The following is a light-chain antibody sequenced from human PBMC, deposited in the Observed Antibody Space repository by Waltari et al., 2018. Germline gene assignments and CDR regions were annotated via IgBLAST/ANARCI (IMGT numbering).Light chain of an antibody. CDR3: QQYYSAPWT. J-gene: IGKJ1*01. Sequence: DTVLTHYPDSLVVSLDARAPITCKSSQSVLYSSNNKNHLAGYQQKPGQPPKLLIYWASTRESGVPGRFSGSGSGTDFTLTSSSLQAEDVAVYYCQQYYSAPWTFGQGTKVEIK. V-gene: IGKV4-1*01. CDR2: WAS. CDR1: QSVLYSSNNKNH.